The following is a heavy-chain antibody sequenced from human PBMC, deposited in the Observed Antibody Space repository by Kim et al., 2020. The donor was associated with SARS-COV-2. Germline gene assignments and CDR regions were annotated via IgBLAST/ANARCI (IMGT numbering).Heavy chain of an antibody. J-gene: IGHJ5*02. Sequence: SVKGRFTISRDNAKNSLYLQMNSLRAEDTAVYYCARDSSLVRGVMYWFDPWGQGTLVTVSS. CDR3: ARDSSLVRGVMYWFDP. D-gene: IGHD3-10*02. V-gene: IGHV3-21*01.